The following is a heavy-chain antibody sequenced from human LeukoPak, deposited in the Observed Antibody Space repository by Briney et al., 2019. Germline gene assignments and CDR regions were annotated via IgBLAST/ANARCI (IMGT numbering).Heavy chain of an antibody. Sequence: SETLSLTCAVYGGSFSGYYWSWIRQPPGKGLEWIGEINHSGSTNYNPSLKSRVTISVDTSKNQFSLKLSSVTAADTAVYYCARQASGDYHYYFYGMDVWGQGTTVTVSS. J-gene: IGHJ6*02. CDR2: INHSGST. V-gene: IGHV4-34*01. CDR1: GGSFSGYY. CDR3: ARQASGDYHYYFYGMDV. D-gene: IGHD4-17*01.